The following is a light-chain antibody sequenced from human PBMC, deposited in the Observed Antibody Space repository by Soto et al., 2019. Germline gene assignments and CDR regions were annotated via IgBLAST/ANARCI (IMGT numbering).Light chain of an antibody. V-gene: IGKV3-20*01. Sequence: EVVLTQSPGTLSLSPGERATLSCRASQTINNNYLAWYQQKPGQAPRLLIYGASNRATGIPDRFSGSGSGTDFTITISRLEPEESAMYYCQQYIHPPQTFGQGTKVEIK. CDR3: QQYIHPPQT. J-gene: IGKJ1*01. CDR1: QTINNNY. CDR2: GAS.